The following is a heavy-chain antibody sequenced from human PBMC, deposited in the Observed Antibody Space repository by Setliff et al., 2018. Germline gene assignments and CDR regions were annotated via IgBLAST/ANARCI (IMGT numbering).Heavy chain of an antibody. CDR2: INPRSGRT. CDR3: ARDVIPYHYEGAFDI. CDR1: GYTFTSHY. D-gene: IGHD3-22*01. Sequence: ASVKVSCKASGYTFTSHYMHWVRQAPGLGLEWMGTINPRSGRTSYAQKFQGRVTMTRDTSTSTVYMDMSSLRSEDTAVYYCARDVIPYHYEGAFDIWGQGTMVTVSS. J-gene: IGHJ3*02. V-gene: IGHV1-46*01.